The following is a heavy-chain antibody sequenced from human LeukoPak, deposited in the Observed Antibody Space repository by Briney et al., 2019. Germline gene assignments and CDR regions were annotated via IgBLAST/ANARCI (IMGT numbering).Heavy chain of an antibody. V-gene: IGHV3-66*01. CDR3: AREGKYYYGSGSLYFDL. Sequence: GRSLRLSCAASGFTVSSNYMSLVRQAPGKGLEWVSVIDSGGSTYYADSVKGRFTISRDNSKNTLYLQMNSLRAEDTAVYYCAREGKYYYGSGSLYFDLWGRGTLVTVSS. J-gene: IGHJ2*01. CDR1: GFTVSSNY. D-gene: IGHD3-10*01. CDR2: IDSGGST.